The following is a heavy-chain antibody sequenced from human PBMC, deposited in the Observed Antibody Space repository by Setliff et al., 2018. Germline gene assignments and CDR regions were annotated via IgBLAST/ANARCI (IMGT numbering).Heavy chain of an antibody. J-gene: IGHJ4*02. Sequence: TLSLTCPVYGGSFSNYYWSWIRQPPGKGLKWIGSIYYTGSTYYNPSLKSRVTMSVDTSKRQFSLKLGSATAADTAVYYCARDMGQPYYFESWGLGTLVTVPQ. CDR1: GGSFSNYY. CDR3: ARDMGQPYYFES. CDR2: IYYTGST. V-gene: IGHV4-34*01. D-gene: IGHD1-1*01.